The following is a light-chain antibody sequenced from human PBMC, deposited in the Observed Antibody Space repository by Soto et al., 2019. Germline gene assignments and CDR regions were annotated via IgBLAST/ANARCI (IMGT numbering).Light chain of an antibody. CDR1: NIGSKS. J-gene: IGLJ2*01. CDR2: DDS. Sequence: SYELTQPPSGSVAPGQTARITCGGNNIGSKSVHWYQQKPGQAPVLVVYDDSDRPSWIPERFSGSNSGNTATLTISRVEAGDEADYYCQVWDSSSDHPGVVFGGGTQLTVL. CDR3: QVWDSSSDHPGVV. V-gene: IGLV3-21*02.